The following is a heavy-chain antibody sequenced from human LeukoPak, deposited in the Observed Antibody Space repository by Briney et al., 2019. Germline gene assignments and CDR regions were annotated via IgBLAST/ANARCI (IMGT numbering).Heavy chain of an antibody. J-gene: IGHJ4*02. CDR2: ISGSGGST. D-gene: IGHD1-26*01. Sequence: PGGSLRLSCAASGFTFSSYAMSWVRQAPGKGLEWVSAISGSGGSTYYADSVKGRFTISRDNSKNTLYLQMNSLRAEDTAVYYCARDRRRRWEPIYYFDYWGQGTLVTVSS. CDR3: ARDRRRRWEPIYYFDY. V-gene: IGHV3-23*01. CDR1: GFTFSSYA.